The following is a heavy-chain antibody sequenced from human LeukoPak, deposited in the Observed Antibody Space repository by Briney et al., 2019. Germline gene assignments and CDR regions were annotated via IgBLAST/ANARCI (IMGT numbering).Heavy chain of an antibody. CDR2: ISASGGTT. Sequence: GGSLRLSCAASGFTFSSYAMSWVRQAPGKGLEWVPAISASGGTTYYADSVKGRFTISRDNSKNTLYLQMNSLRAEDTAVYYCAKDLSSGYPYYFDYWGQGTLVTVCS. CDR3: AKDLSSGYPYYFDY. D-gene: IGHD3-22*01. V-gene: IGHV3-23*01. J-gene: IGHJ4*02. CDR1: GFTFSSYA.